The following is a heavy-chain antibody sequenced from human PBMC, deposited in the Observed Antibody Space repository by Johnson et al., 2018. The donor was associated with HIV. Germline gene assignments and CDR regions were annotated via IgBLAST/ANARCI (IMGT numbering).Heavy chain of an antibody. V-gene: IGHV3-72*01. CDR3: AKDSRYYYDSSGYVSDAFDI. J-gene: IGHJ3*02. D-gene: IGHD3-22*01. CDR1: GFTFTDHY. CDR2: IRNKANSYTT. Sequence: VQLVESGGGLVLPGGSLRLSCAVSGFTFTDHYMDWVRQAPGKGLEWVGRIRNKANSYTTEYAASVTGRFSISRDDSKNSMYLQMNSLRDEDTAVYYCAKDSRYYYDSSGYVSDAFDIWGQGTMVTVSS.